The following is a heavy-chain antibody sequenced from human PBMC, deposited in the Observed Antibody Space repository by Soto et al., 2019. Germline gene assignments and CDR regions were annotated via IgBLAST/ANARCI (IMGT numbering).Heavy chain of an antibody. D-gene: IGHD5-12*01. CDR3: ARDPVDGYAFFDS. Sequence: SETLSLTCAVSGGXISSGDWWSWVRQPPGKKLEWIGEIFHDGTTKYSPSLKRRVTISVDMSEKQSSLKLTSVTAADTAVYWCARDPVDGYAFFDSWGQGALVTVSS. CDR1: GGXISSGDW. J-gene: IGHJ5*02. CDR2: IFHDGTT. V-gene: IGHV4-4*01.